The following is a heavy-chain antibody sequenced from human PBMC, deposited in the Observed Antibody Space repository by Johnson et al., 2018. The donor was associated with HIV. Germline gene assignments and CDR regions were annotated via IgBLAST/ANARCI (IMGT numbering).Heavy chain of an antibody. Sequence: QVQLVESGGGLVQPGGSLRLSCAASGFTFSSYGMHWVRQAPGKGLEWVAFIRYDGSNKYYADSVRGRFSISRDKSKDTLYLQMSSLRAEDTAVYYCAKGRGYDYDALDFWGQGTMVTVSS. CDR2: IRYDGSNK. CDR3: AKGRGYDYDALDF. J-gene: IGHJ3*01. D-gene: IGHD5-12*01. V-gene: IGHV3-30*02. CDR1: GFTFSSYG.